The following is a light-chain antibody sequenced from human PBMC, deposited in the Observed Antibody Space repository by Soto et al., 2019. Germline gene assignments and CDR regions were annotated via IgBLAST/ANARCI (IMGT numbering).Light chain of an antibody. CDR2: EGS. Sequence: QSVLIQPASVSGSPGQSITISCIGTSSDIGTYNLVSWYQHHPGKAPKLIIYEGSRRSSGYSNRFSGSQSGNTASLTISGLQAEDEADYYCCAYTTRTTYVFGTGTKVTVL. CDR3: CAYTTRTTYV. CDR1: SSDIGTYNL. V-gene: IGLV2-14*02. J-gene: IGLJ1*01.